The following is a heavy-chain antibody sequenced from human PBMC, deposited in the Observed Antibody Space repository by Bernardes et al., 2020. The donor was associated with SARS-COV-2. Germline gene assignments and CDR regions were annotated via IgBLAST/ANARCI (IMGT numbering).Heavy chain of an antibody. D-gene: IGHD1-20*01. V-gene: IGHV1-18*01. Sequence: SVKVSCKASGYTLTSYVINWVRQAPGQGLEWMGWIISYNGNTNYAQKLQGRVTMTTDTSTSTAYMELRSLRSDDTAVYYCARDDGHITDPPESWDQGTLVTVSS. CDR1: GYTLTSYV. CDR2: IISYNGNT. J-gene: IGHJ4*02. CDR3: ARDDGHITDPPES.